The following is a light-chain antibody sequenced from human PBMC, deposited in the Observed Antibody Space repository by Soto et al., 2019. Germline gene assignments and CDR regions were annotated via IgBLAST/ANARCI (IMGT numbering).Light chain of an antibody. CDR1: QTISSW. Sequence: DIQITQSPSTLSGSVGDRVTITCRASQTISSWLAWYQQKPGKAPKLLIYKASSLESGVPSRFSGSGSGTEFTLTISSLQPDDFATYYCQQYNSYSTFGQGTKVDIK. V-gene: IGKV1-5*03. CDR3: QQYNSYST. CDR2: KAS. J-gene: IGKJ1*01.